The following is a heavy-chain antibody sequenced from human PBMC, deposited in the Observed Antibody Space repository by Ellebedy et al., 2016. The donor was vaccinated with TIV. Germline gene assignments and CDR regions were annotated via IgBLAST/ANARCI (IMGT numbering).Heavy chain of an antibody. D-gene: IGHD3-10*01. V-gene: IGHV3-23*01. J-gene: IGHJ4*02. CDR2: ISGSGEST. CDR3: AVRPGSGTYSGY. CDR1: GFPFSGYA. Sequence: PGGSLRLSCEASGFPFSGYALSLVRKAPGKGLEWVSAISGSGESTSYADSVKSLFAISRDNSKSTLYLEMKSLRVYDTAVYYCAVRPGSGTYSGYWGQGTLVTVSS.